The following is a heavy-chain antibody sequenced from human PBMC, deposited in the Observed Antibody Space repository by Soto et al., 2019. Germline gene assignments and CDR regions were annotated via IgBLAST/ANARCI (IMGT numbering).Heavy chain of an antibody. CDR1: GFTFSSYA. CDR3: AKGTTYYYGSGSPNYYYYMDV. CDR2: ISGSGGST. V-gene: IGHV3-23*01. D-gene: IGHD3-10*01. Sequence: GGSLRLSCAASGFTFSSYAMSWVRQAPGKGLEWVSAISGSGGSTYYADSVKGRFTISRDNSKNTLYLQMNSLRAEDTAVYYCAKGTTYYYGSGSPNYYYYMDVWGKGTTVTV. J-gene: IGHJ6*03.